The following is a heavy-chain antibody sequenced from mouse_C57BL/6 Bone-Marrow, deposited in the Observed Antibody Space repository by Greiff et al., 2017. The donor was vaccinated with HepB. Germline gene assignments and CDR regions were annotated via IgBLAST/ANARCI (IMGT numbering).Heavy chain of an antibody. CDR2: INPNNGGT. CDR3: AQGLLRGFAY. Sequence: VQLQQSGPELVKPGASVKISCKASGYTFTDYYMNWVKQSHGKSLEWIGDINPNNGGTSYNQKFKGKATLTVDKSSSTAYMELRSLTSEDSAVYYCAQGLLRGFAYWGQGTLVTVSA. CDR1: GYTFTDYY. D-gene: IGHD2-3*01. J-gene: IGHJ3*01. V-gene: IGHV1-26*01.